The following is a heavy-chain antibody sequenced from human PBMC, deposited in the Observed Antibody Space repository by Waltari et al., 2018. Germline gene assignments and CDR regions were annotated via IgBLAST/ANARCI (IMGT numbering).Heavy chain of an antibody. J-gene: IGHJ5*02. CDR3: ARNGPTYYYDSSGYNWFDP. CDR1: GGSISSGGYY. V-gene: IGHV4-31*03. D-gene: IGHD3-22*01. CDR2: IYHSGST. Sequence: QVQLQESGPGLVKPSQTLSLTCTVSGGSISSGGYYWSWIRQHPGKGLEWIGYIYHSGSTYYNPSLKSRGTISVDRSKNQFSLKLSSVTAADTAVYYCARNGPTYYYDSSGYNWFDPWGQGTLVTVSS.